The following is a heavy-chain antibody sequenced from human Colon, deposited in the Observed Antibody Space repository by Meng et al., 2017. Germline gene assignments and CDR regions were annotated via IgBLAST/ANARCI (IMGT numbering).Heavy chain of an antibody. CDR1: GFTFSDSY. J-gene: IGHJ4*02. CDR3: ATGSTFY. Sequence: EVLLVESGGGLVQPGGSRRLSCAASGFTFSDSYMDWFRQAPGKGLEWVGRIRNKAYSYTTEYAASVKGRFTVSRDDLKNSVYLQMNNLKTEDTAVYYCATGSTFYWGRGILVTVSS. CDR2: IRNKAYSYTT. D-gene: IGHD1-26*01. V-gene: IGHV3-72*01.